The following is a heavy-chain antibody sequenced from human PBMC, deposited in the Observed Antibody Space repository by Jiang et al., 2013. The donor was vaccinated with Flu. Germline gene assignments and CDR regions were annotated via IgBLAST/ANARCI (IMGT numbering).Heavy chain of an antibody. CDR2: ISYDGSNK. V-gene: IGHV3-30-3*01. Sequence: VQLVESGGGVVQPGRSLRLSCAASGFTFSSYAMHWVRQAPGKGLEWVAVISYDGSNKYYADSVKGRFTISRDNSKNTLYLQMNSLRAEDTAVYYCARGSYYYDSSGYSYYFDYWGQGTLVTVSS. J-gene: IGHJ4*02. D-gene: IGHD3-22*01. CDR3: ARGSYYYDSSGYSYYFDY. CDR1: GFTFSSYA.